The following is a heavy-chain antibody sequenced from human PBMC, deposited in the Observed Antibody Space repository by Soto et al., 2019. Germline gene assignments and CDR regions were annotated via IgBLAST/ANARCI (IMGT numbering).Heavy chain of an antibody. CDR3: ARAIPYYDILTGYPPRAYYFDY. CDR2: IYYSGST. Sequence: QVQLQESGPGLVKPSQTLSLTCTVSGGSISSGGYYWSWIRQHPGKGLEWIGYIYYSGSTYYNPSLKIRVTISVDTSKNQFSLKLSSVTAADTAVYYCARAIPYYDILTGYPPRAYYFDYWGQGTLVTVSS. J-gene: IGHJ4*02. V-gene: IGHV4-31*03. CDR1: GGSISSGGYY. D-gene: IGHD3-9*01.